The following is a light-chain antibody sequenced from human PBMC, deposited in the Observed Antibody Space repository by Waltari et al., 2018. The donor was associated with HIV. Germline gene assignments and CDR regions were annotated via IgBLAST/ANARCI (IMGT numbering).Light chain of an antibody. CDR2: DNT. J-gene: IGLJ2*01. CDR1: SPTIGSGYD. Sequence: QSVLTQPPSVPGAPGQRVTISCTGTSPTIGSGYDVHWYHQFPGSVPRLLIYDNTNRPSGVPDRFSGSKSGTSASLAISGLQAEDEADYYCQSYDSSLKVIFGGGTKVTVL. V-gene: IGLV1-40*01. CDR3: QSYDSSLKVI.